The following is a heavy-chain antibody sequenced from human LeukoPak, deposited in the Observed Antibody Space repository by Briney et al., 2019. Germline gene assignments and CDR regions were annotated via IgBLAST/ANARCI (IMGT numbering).Heavy chain of an antibody. D-gene: IGHD6-13*01. V-gene: IGHV3-9*01. Sequence: GGSLRLSCAASGFTFDDYAMHWGRQGPGKGLEWGSGITWNSGYVDYADSVKGRFTISRDNAKNTLYLQMNSLRAEDTAVYYCGRGGKVEQLVLARWGQGSLVTVSS. J-gene: IGHJ4*02. CDR1: GFTFDDYA. CDR2: ITWNSGYV. CDR3: GRGGKVEQLVLAR.